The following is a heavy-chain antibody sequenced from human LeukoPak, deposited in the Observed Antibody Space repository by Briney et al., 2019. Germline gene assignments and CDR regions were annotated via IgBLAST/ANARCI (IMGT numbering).Heavy chain of an antibody. J-gene: IGHJ4*02. CDR3: ARGGWRLDY. Sequence: SETLSLTCTVSGGSISSYYWSWIRQPPGKGLQWIGYISYTGTTNYNPSLKSRVTISVDTSKNQFSLKLSSVTAADTAVYYCARGGWRLDYWGQGTLVTVSS. CDR2: ISYTGTT. CDR1: GGSISSYY. V-gene: IGHV4-59*01. D-gene: IGHD2-15*01.